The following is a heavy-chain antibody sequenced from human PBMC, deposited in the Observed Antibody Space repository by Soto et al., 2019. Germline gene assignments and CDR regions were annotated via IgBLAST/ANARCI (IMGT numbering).Heavy chain of an antibody. CDR3: ARPYCGGDCPTTPYDY. D-gene: IGHD2-21*02. J-gene: IGHJ4*02. CDR1: GYTFTSYD. Sequence: QVQLVQSRTEVKTPGASVKVSCKASGYTFTSYDINWVRQATGQGLEWMGWMNPNSGNTGYAQKFQGRVTMTRNTSISTAYMELSSLRSEDTAVYYCARPYCGGDCPTTPYDYWGQGTLVTVSS. CDR2: MNPNSGNT. V-gene: IGHV1-8*01.